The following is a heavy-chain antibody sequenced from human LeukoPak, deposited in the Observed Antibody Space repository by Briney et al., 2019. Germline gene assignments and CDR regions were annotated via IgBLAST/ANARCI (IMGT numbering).Heavy chain of an antibody. V-gene: IGHV3-23*01. D-gene: IGHD6-13*01. CDR3: AKGTAAARNY. J-gene: IGHJ4*02. CDR2: ISGGDGST. Sequence: GGSLRLSCAASGFTFSSYAMSWVRQAPGKGLEWVSAISGGDGSTYYADSVKGRFTISRDNSKNTLYLQMNSLRAEDTAVYYCAKGTAAARNYWGQGTLVTVSS. CDR1: GFTFSSYA.